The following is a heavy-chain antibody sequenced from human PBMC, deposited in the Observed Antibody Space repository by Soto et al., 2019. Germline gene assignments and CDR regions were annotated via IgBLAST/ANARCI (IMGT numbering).Heavy chain of an antibody. CDR1: GLTLSSHA. CDR2: ISDSGDNT. CDR3: AKVGWI. D-gene: IGHD5-12*01. Sequence: EVQLLESGGGLVQAGGSLRLSCAASGLTLSSHAMTWVRQAPGKGLQWVSTISDSGDNTYYADSVKGRFTISRDNSKNTLYLQMNSLRAEDTAVYYCAKVGWIGGHGTLLTVYS. V-gene: IGHV3-23*01. J-gene: IGHJ4*01.